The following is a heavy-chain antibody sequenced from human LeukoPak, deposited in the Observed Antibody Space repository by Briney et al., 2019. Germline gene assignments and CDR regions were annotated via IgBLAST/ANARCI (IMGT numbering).Heavy chain of an antibody. CDR2: INHKGLT. CDR1: GASFSANY. V-gene: IGHV4-34*01. J-gene: IGHJ4*02. Sequence: SETLSLTCAVSGASFSANYWTWIRQPPGKGLEWVGEINHKGLTNYNPSLKSRVSISVDTSKNQFSLKLNSVTVADTAVYFCASPRFDYWGRGALVTVSS. CDR3: ASPRFDY.